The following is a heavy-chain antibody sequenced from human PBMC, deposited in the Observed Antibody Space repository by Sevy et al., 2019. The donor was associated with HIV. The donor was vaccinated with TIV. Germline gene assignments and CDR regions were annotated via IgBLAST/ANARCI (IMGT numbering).Heavy chain of an antibody. D-gene: IGHD6-19*01. Sequence: GESLKISSAASEFDFYTYSMCWVRQAPGKGLEWVSFINGNSRYIYYADSVKGRFTTSRDNANKLLHLEMNSLRVEDTAVYYCTRDRVGGIGFDSWGQGTLVTVSS. CDR2: INGNSRYI. J-gene: IGHJ4*02. V-gene: IGHV3-21*01. CDR3: TRDRVGGIGFDS. CDR1: EFDFYTYS.